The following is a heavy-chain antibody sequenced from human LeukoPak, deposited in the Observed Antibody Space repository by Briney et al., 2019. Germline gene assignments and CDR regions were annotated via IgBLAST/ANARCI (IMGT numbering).Heavy chain of an antibody. Sequence: SETLSLTCAVSGGSISSGGHSWSWIRQPPGKGLEWIGYIYQSGNTYHNPSLKSRVTISIDRSENQFSLRLSSVTAADTAVYYCARGCGGDCFGAFDVWGQGTMVTVSS. V-gene: IGHV4-30-2*01. CDR3: ARGCGGDCFGAFDV. D-gene: IGHD2-21*02. J-gene: IGHJ3*01. CDR2: IYQSGNT. CDR1: GGSISSGGHS.